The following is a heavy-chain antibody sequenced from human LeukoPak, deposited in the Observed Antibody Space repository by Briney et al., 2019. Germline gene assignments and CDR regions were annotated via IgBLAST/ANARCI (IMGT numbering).Heavy chain of an antibody. Sequence: AGGSLRLSCAASEFTFSSYAMHWVRQAPGKGLEWVAVISYDGSNKYYADSVKGRFTISRDNSKNTLYLQMNSLRAEDTAVYYCASEIIFGSFDYWGQGTLVTVSS. CDR1: EFTFSSYA. CDR2: ISYDGSNK. J-gene: IGHJ4*02. V-gene: IGHV3-30*04. CDR3: ASEIIFGSFDY. D-gene: IGHD3-3*01.